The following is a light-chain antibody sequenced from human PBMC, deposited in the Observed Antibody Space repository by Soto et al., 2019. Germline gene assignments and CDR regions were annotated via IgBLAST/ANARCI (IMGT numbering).Light chain of an antibody. CDR3: SSYTSSSTLVV. V-gene: IGLV2-14*01. CDR2: EVS. Sequence: SALTQPASVSGSPGQSITISCTGTSSDVGGYNYVSWYQQHPGKAPKFMIYEVSNRPSGVSNRFSGSKSGNTASLTISGLQAEDEADYYCSSYTSSSTLVVFGGGTQLTVL. CDR1: SSDVGGYNY. J-gene: IGLJ2*01.